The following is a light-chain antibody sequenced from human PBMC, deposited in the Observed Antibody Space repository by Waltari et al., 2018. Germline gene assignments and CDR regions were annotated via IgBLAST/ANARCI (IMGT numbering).Light chain of an antibody. V-gene: IGKV3-11*01. CDR1: QSISTY. CDR3: HQRGSWPIT. CDR2: DAS. Sequence: VLTQSPATLSLSPGAGATLSCRASQSISTYLAWLQQRPGQAPRLLIYDASSRAACVPARFSGSGSGTDFTLSISSLEPEDFAVYYCHQRGSWPITFGQGTRLEIK. J-gene: IGKJ5*01.